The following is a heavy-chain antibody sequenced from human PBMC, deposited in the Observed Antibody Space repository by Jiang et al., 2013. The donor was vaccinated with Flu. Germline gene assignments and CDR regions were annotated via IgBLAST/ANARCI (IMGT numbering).Heavy chain of an antibody. V-gene: IGHV1-2*04. J-gene: IGHJ3*02. CDR2: INPNSGGT. CDR1: TFTGYY. D-gene: IGHD6-6*01. CDR3: ARDIGSIAARPGVAFDI. Sequence: TFTGYYMHWVRQAPGQGLEWMGWINPNSGGTNYAQKFQGWVTMTRDTSISTAYMELSRLRSDDTAVYYCARDIGSIAARPGVAFDIWGQGTMVTVSS.